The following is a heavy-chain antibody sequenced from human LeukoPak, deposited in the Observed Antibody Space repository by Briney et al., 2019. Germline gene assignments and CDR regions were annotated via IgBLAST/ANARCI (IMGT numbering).Heavy chain of an antibody. V-gene: IGHV1-18*01. J-gene: IGHJ5*02. CDR1: GYTFTSYG. CDR3: ARYLQSRVDSNWFDP. D-gene: IGHD5-12*01. CDR2: ISAYNGNT. Sequence: GASVKVSCKASGYTFTSYGISWVRQAPGQGPEWMGWISAYNGNTNYAQKLQGRVTMTTDTSTSTAYMELRSLRSDDTAVYYCARYLQSRVDSNWFDPWGQGTLVTVSS.